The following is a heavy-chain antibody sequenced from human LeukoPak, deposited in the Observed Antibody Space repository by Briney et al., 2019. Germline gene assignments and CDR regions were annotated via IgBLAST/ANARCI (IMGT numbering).Heavy chain of an antibody. CDR3: AKTVTTQAYYWYFDL. V-gene: IGHV3-23*01. D-gene: IGHD4-17*01. J-gene: IGHJ2*01. CDR2: IRGSDDNT. Sequence: GGSLRLSCAASGFTFSIYAMSWVRQAQGKGLEWVSAIRGSDDNTFYADSVRGRFTISRDNSKNTLYLQMNILRAEDTAVYYCAKTVTTQAYYWYFDLWGRGTLVTVSS. CDR1: GFTFSIYA.